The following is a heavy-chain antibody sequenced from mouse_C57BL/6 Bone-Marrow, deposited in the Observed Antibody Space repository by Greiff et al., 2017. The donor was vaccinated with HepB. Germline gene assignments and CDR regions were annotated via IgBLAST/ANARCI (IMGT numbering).Heavy chain of an antibody. D-gene: IGHD1-3*01. J-gene: IGHJ3*01. CDR1: GYTFTNYW. CDR2: IYPGGGYT. Sequence: VKLMESGAELVRPGTSVKMSCKASGYTFTNYWIGWAKQRPGHGLEWIGDIYPGGGYTNYNEKFKGKATLTADKSSSTAYMQFSSLTSEDSAIYYCARRGGSSAWFAYWGQGTLVTVSA. V-gene: IGHV1-63*01. CDR3: ARRGGSSAWFAY.